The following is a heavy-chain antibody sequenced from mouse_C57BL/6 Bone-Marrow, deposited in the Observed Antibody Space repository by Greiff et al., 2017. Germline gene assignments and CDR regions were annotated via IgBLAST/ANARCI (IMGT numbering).Heavy chain of an antibody. Sequence: EVKLMESGGGLVKPGGSLKLSCAASGFTFSSYAMSWVRQTPEKRLEWVATISDGGSYTYYPDNVKGRFTISRDNAKNNLYLQMSHLKSEDTAMYYCARDPASVYAMDYWGQGTSVTVSS. J-gene: IGHJ4*01. D-gene: IGHD3-2*02. CDR2: ISDGGSYT. CDR1: GFTFSSYA. V-gene: IGHV5-4*01. CDR3: ARDPASVYAMDY.